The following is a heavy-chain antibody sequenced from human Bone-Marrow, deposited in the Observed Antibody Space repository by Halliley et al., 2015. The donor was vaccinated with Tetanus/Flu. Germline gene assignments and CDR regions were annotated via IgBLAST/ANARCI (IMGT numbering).Heavy chain of an antibody. CDR2: INTEGAT. J-gene: IGHJ4*02. Sequence: SLRLSCEASGFSVRTNYMNWVRQAPGKGLEWVSFINTEGATHYTDSVKGRFTISRDNSKNTLHLEMNSLRAEDTAVYYCARGHEYGDSGCDFWGPGTLVIVS. D-gene: IGHD4-17*01. CDR1: GFSVRTNY. CDR3: ARGHEYGDSGCDF. V-gene: IGHV3-53*01.